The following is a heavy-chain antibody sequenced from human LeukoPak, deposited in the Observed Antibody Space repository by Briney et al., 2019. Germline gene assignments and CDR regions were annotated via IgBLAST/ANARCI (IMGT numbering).Heavy chain of an antibody. V-gene: IGHV3-20*04. CDR3: ARGGFLEYYYDSSGYYFFDY. CDR1: GFTFSSYG. Sequence: PGGSLRLSCAASGFTFSSYGMHWVRQAPGKGLEWVSGINWNGGSTGYADSVKGRFTISRDNAKNSLYLQMNSLRAEDTALYYCARGGFLEYYYDSSGYYFFDYWGQGTLVTVSS. J-gene: IGHJ4*02. D-gene: IGHD3-22*01. CDR2: INWNGGST.